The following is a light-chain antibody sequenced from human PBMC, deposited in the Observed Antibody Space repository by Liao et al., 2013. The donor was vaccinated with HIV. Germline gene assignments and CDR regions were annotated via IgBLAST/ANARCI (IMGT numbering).Light chain of an antibody. J-gene: IGLJ1*01. CDR1: ALPKQY. V-gene: IGLV3-1*01. Sequence: SYELTQPPSVSVSQGQTARITCSGDALPKQYGYWYQQKPGQAPVVVIYKDSERPSGIPERFSGSNSGNTATLTISGTQAMDEADYYCQAWDSSTASYVFGTGTKVTVL. CDR3: QAWDSSTASYV. CDR2: KDS.